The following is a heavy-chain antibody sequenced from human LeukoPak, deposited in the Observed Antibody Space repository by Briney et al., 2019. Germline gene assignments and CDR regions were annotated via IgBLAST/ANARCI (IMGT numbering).Heavy chain of an antibody. V-gene: IGHV1-18*01. CDR1: GYTFTSYG. CDR2: ISPYSGNT. D-gene: IGHD2-2*01. Sequence: ASVKVSCKASGYTFTSYGVNWVRQAPGQGLEWMGWISPYSGNTNYAQNLLGRVTMTTDTSTSTAYMEVRNLRSDDTAVYYCARDYCSSASCYGGNIDPWGQGTLVTVSS. CDR3: ARDYCSSASCYGGNIDP. J-gene: IGHJ5*02.